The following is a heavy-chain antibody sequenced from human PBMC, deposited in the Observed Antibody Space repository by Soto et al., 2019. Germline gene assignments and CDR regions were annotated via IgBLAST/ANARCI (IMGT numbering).Heavy chain of an antibody. CDR2: IYYTGNT. D-gene: IGHD6-19*01. Sequence: SETLSLTCTVSGGSISSYYWSWIRQPPGKGLEWIGYIYYTGNTNYNPSLKSRVTISVDTSKNQFSLKLTSLTAADTAVYYCARARTSSAVDFEYWGQGTLVTVS. CDR3: ARARTSSAVDFEY. V-gene: IGHV4-59*01. J-gene: IGHJ4*02. CDR1: GGSISSYY.